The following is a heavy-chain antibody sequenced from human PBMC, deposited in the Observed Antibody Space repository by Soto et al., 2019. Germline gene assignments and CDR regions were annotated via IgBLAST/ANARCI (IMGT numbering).Heavy chain of an antibody. CDR2: ISGSGGST. CDR1: GCTFSNYA. CDR3: AKADYDILTGYSSPQDAFDI. J-gene: IGHJ3*02. Sequence: GGPLRLSCAASGCTFSNYAMSWIRQAPGKGLEWVSAISGSGGSTYYADSVKGRFTISRDNSKNTLYLQMNSLRAEDTAVYYCAKADYDILTGYSSPQDAFDIWGQGTMVTVSS. V-gene: IGHV3-23*01. D-gene: IGHD3-9*01.